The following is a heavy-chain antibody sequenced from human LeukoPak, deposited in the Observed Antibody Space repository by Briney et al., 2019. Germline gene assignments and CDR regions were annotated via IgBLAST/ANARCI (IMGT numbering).Heavy chain of an antibody. Sequence: ASVKVSCKASGGTFSSYAISWVRQAPGQGLEWMGGIIPIFGTANYAQKFQGRVTITTDESTSTAYMELSSLRSEDTAVYYCARGSAPHHSLEWLPYYYYMDVWGKGTTVTVSS. D-gene: IGHD3-3*01. V-gene: IGHV1-69*05. J-gene: IGHJ6*03. CDR2: IIPIFGTA. CDR1: GGTFSSYA. CDR3: ARGSAPHHSLEWLPYYYYMDV.